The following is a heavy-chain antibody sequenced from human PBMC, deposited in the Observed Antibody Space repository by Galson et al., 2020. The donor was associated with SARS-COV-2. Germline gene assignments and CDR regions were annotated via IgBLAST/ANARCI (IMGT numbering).Heavy chain of an antibody. CDR2: IYTSGST. D-gene: IGHD2-15*01. Sequence: SETLSLTCTVSGGSISSGSYYWSWIRQPAGKGLEWIGRIYTSGSTNYNPSLKSRVTISVDTSKNQFSLKLSSVTAADTAVYYCARAFVSSPSWDSHYYYYYMDVWGKGTTVTVSS. V-gene: IGHV4-61*02. J-gene: IGHJ6*03. CDR3: ARAFVSSPSWDSHYYYYYMDV. CDR1: GGSISSGSYY.